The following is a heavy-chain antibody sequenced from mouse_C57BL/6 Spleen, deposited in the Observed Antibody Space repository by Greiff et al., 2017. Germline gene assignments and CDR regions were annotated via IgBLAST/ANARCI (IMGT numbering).Heavy chain of an antibody. CDR3: ARHLITTVAGGFAY. CDR1: GFTFSSYT. D-gene: IGHD1-1*01. Sequence: EVKLVESGGGLVKPGGSLKLSCAASGFTFSSYTMSWVRQTPEKRLEWVATISGGGGNTYYPDSVKGRFTISRDNAKNTLYLQMSSLRSEDTAVYYCARHLITTVAGGFAYWGQGTLVTVSA. V-gene: IGHV5-9*04. J-gene: IGHJ3*01. CDR2: ISGGGGNT.